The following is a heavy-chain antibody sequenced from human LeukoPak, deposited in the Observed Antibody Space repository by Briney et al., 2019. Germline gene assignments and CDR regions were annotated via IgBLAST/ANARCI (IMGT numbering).Heavy chain of an antibody. V-gene: IGHV1-46*01. CDR1: GYTFTRYY. Sequence: EASVKVSCKASGYTFTRYYIHWVRQAPGQGLEWMGIINPSSGGTSYAQKFRGRVTVTRDTSTSTVYMELSSLTSDDTAVYYCATRRLVAAVIAPFDSWGQGTLVTVSS. CDR3: ATRRLVAAVIAPFDS. D-gene: IGHD2-2*02. J-gene: IGHJ4*02. CDR2: INPSSGGT.